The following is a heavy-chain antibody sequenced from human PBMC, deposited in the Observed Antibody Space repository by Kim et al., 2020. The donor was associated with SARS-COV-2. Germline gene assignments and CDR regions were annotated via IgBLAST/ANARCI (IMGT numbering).Heavy chain of an antibody. CDR2: INPPGGST. D-gene: IGHD3-10*01. Sequence: ASVKVSCKASGYTFTNYYIHWVRQAPGQGLEWMGIINPPGGSTSYAQKFQGRVTMTRDTSTSTVYMELSSLRSEDTAVYYCAREFIMVRGVQRHLYGMDVWGQGTTVTVSS. V-gene: IGHV1-46*01. CDR3: AREFIMVRGVQRHLYGMDV. CDR1: GYTFTNYY. J-gene: IGHJ6*02.